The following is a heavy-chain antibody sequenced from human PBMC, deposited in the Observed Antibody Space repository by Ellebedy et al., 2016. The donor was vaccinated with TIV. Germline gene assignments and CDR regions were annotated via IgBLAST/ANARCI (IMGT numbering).Heavy chain of an antibody. V-gene: IGHV3-9*01. CDR1: GLTFADYG. Sequence: GGSLRLSXVASGLTFADYGMHWVRQVSGKGLEWVSGISWNSGSIGYADSVKGRFTISRDNVKKSLFLQMNSLRTEDTALYYCAKDRRKYYYDYTGQGGYYGMDVWGQGTTVTVSS. CDR3: AKDRRKYYYDYTGQGGYYGMDV. J-gene: IGHJ6*02. CDR2: ISWNSGSI. D-gene: IGHD3-22*01.